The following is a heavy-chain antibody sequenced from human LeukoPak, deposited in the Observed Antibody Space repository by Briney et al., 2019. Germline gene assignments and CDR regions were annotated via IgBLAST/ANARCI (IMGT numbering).Heavy chain of an antibody. J-gene: IGHJ5*02. CDR1: GFTFSSYA. Sequence: GGSLRLSCAASGFTFSSYAMHWVRQAPGKGLEWVAVISYDGSNKYYADSVKGRFTISRDNSKNTLYLQMNSLRAEDTAVYYCARALFLNPTYTIVVPAAIRGGWFDPWGQGTLVTVSS. V-gene: IGHV3-30-3*01. CDR2: ISYDGSNK. CDR3: ARALFLNPTYTIVVPAAIRGGWFDP. D-gene: IGHD2-2*02.